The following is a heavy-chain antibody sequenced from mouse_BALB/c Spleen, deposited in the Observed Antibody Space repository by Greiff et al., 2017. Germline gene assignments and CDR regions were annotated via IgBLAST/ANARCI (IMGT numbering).Heavy chain of an antibody. J-gene: IGHJ4*01. CDR1: GFTFSSFG. V-gene: IGHV5-17*02. CDR3: ARSPDGYYYAMDY. CDR2: ISSGSSTI. D-gene: IGHD2-3*01. Sequence: EVQGVESGGGLVQPGGSRKLSCAASGFTFSSFGMHWVRQAPEKGLEWVAYISSGSSTIYYADTVKGRFTISRDNPKNTLFLQMTSLRSEDTAMYDCARSPDGYYYAMDYWGQGTSVTVSS.